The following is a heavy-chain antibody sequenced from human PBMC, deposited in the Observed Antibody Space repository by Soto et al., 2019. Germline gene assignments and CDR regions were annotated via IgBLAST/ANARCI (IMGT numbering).Heavy chain of an antibody. Sequence: GASVKVSCKASGYTFTSYGISWVRQAPGQGLEWMGWISAYNGNTNYAQKLQGRVTMTTDTSTSTAYMELRSLRSDDTAVYYCARALDISTRYYYYYGMDVWGQGTTVTVSS. J-gene: IGHJ6*02. V-gene: IGHV1-18*01. CDR3: ARALDISTRYYYYYGMDV. CDR2: ISAYNGNT. CDR1: GYTFTSYG. D-gene: IGHD3-9*01.